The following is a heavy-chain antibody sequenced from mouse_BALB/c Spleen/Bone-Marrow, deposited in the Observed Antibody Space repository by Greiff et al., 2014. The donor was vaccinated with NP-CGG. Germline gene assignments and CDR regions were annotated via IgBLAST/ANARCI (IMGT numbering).Heavy chain of an antibody. CDR1: GYTFTSYW. CDR3: ARNWVYFDY. Sequence: VQLQQSGAELVKPGAPVKLSCKASGYTFTSYWMNWVKQRPGRGLEWIGRIDPSDSETHYNQKFKDKATLTVDKSSSTPYIQLSSLTSEDSAVYYCARNWVYFDYWGQGTTLTVSS. D-gene: IGHD4-1*01. J-gene: IGHJ2*01. V-gene: IGHV1-69*02. CDR2: IDPSDSET.